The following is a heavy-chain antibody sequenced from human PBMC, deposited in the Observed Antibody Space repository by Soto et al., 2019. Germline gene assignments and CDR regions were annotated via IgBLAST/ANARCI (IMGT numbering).Heavy chain of an antibody. Sequence: GGSLRLSCAASGFTFSSYAMSWVRQAPGTGLEWVSAISGSGGSTYYADSVKGRFTISRDNSKNTLYLQMNSLRAEDTAVYYCAKDLGRDGYNWGIYDYWGQGTLVTVSS. CDR1: GFTFSSYA. CDR2: ISGSGGST. CDR3: AKDLGRDGYNWGIYDY. J-gene: IGHJ4*02. V-gene: IGHV3-23*01. D-gene: IGHD5-12*01.